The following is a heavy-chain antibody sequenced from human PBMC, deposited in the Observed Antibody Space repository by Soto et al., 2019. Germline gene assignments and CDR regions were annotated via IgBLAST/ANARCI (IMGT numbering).Heavy chain of an antibody. CDR2: IDPSDSQT. Sequence: PGESLKISCKGSGYSFAGYWITWVRQKPGKGLEWMGRIDPSDSQTYYSPSFRGHVTISATKSITTVFLQWSSLRASDTAMYYCARQIYDSDTGPNFQYYFDSWGQGPQVTVSS. CDR1: GYSFAGYW. D-gene: IGHD3-22*01. V-gene: IGHV5-10-1*01. J-gene: IGHJ4*02. CDR3: ARQIYDSDTGPNFQYYFDS.